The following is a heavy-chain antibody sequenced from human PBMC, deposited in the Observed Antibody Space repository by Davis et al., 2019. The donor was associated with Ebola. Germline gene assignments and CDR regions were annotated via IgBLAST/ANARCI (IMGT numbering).Heavy chain of an antibody. CDR2: ISHDGSVT. CDR1: GFTFSSYV. V-gene: IGHV3-74*01. CDR3: AKGRLPSSLDSGSNNWLDP. Sequence: GESLKISCAASGFTFSSYVMHWVRQAPGKGLMWVSRISHDGSVTTYADSVKGRFTISRDNAKNSLYLQMNSLRPEDTAFYYCAKGRLPSSLDSGSNNWLDPWGQGTLVTVSS. J-gene: IGHJ5*02. D-gene: IGHD1-26*01.